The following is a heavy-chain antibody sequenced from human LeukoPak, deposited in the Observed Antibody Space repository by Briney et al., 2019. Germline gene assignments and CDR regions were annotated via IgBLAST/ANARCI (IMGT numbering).Heavy chain of an antibody. CDR2: ISAYNGNT. V-gene: IGHV1-18*04. CDR1: GYTFTGYY. J-gene: IGHJ4*02. D-gene: IGHD6-19*01. CDR3: ARVGAVAGTLTDY. Sequence: ASVKVSCKASGYTFTGYYMHWVRQAPGQGLEWMGWISAYNGNTNYAQKLQGRVTMTTDTSTSTAYMELRSLRSDDTAVYYCARVGAVAGTLTDYWGQGTLVTVSS.